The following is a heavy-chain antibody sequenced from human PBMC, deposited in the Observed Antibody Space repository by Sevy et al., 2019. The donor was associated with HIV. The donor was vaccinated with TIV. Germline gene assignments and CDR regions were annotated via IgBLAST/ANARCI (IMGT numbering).Heavy chain of an antibody. Sequence: SETLSLTCTVSGGSISSYYWSWIQQPPGKGLEWIGYIYYSGSTNYNPSLKSRVTISVDTSKNQFSLKLSSVTAADTAVYYCAREAYYGSGSYYAYFDYWGQGTLVTVSS. CDR3: AREAYYGSGSYYAYFDY. D-gene: IGHD3-10*01. J-gene: IGHJ4*02. V-gene: IGHV4-59*01. CDR1: GGSISSYY. CDR2: IYYSGST.